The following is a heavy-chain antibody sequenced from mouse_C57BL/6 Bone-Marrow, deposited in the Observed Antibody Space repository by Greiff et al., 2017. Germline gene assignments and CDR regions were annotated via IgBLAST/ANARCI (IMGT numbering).Heavy chain of an antibody. CDR3: VRHPTVVAPYYAMDY. V-gene: IGHV10-1*01. J-gene: IGHJ4*01. D-gene: IGHD1-1*01. CDR2: IRSKSNNYAT. CDR1: GFSFNTYA. Sequence: EVQVVESGGGLVQPKGSLKLSCAASGFSFNTYAMNWVRQAPGKGLEWVARIRSKSNNYATYYADSVKDRFTISRDDSESMLYLQMNNLKTEDTAMYYCVRHPTVVAPYYAMDYWGQGTSVTVSS.